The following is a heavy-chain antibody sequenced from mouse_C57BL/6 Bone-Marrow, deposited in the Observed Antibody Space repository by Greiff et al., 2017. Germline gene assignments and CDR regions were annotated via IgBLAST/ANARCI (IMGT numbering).Heavy chain of an antibody. V-gene: IGHV1-61*01. Sequence: QVQLKQSGAELVRPGSSVKLSCKASGYTFTSYWMDWVKQRPGQGLEWIGNIYPSDSETHYNQKFKDKATLTVDKSSSTAYMQLSSLTSEDSAVYYCARSDRFDYWGQGTTLTVSS. CDR1: GYTFTSYW. CDR2: IYPSDSET. CDR3: ARSDRFDY. J-gene: IGHJ2*01. D-gene: IGHD2-14*01.